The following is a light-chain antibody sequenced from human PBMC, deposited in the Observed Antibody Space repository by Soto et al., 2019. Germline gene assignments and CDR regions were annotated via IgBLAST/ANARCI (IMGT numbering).Light chain of an antibody. CDR3: QQGYGTPWT. CDR1: QSICNY. Sequence: IRMTQLPTSVSAAXGDRDTSNWRASQSICNYLNWYKQKPGKAPEIXXYAASSLQSGGPSTFSGSGSVTDFTLTISGIQPEDFATYYGQQGYGTPWTFGQGTKVDI. CDR2: AAS. V-gene: IGKV1-39*01. J-gene: IGKJ1*01.